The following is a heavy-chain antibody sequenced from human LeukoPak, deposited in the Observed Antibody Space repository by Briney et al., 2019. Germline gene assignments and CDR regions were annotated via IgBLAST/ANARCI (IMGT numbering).Heavy chain of an antibody. CDR2: IIPIFGTA. CDR1: GGTFSSYA. Sequence: ASVKVSCKAAGGTFSSYASSWVRQAPGQGLEWMGGIIPIFGTANYAQKFQGRVTITADESTSTVYMELSSLRSEDTAVYYCARRIVVPAAIPYYYYYYGMDVWGQGSTVTVFS. J-gene: IGHJ6*02. CDR3: ARRIVVPAAIPYYYYYYGMDV. D-gene: IGHD2-2*01. V-gene: IGHV1-69*13.